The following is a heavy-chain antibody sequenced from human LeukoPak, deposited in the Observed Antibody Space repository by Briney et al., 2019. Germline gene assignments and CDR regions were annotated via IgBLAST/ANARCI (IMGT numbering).Heavy chain of an antibody. CDR1: GFTFSSYW. CDR2: ISYDGGEI. V-gene: IGHV3-7*01. Sequence: GGSLRLSCEVSGFTFSSYWMSWVRQAPGKGLEWVAIISYDGGEIYYVDSVKGRFTLSRDNAKSSVYLQMNNLRAEDAAVYYCARDKPRGSYDGSIFDSWGQGTLVTVSS. CDR3: ARDKPRGSYDGSIFDS. J-gene: IGHJ4*02. D-gene: IGHD3-16*01.